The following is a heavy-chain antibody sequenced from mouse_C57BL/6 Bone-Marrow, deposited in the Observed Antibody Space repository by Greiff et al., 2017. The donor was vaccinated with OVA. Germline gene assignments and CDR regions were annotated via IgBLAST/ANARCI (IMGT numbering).Heavy chain of an antibody. CDR2: IDPSDSYT. V-gene: IGHV1-59*01. CDR3: ARSRGYSAWFAY. J-gene: IGHJ3*01. D-gene: IGHD2-3*01. CDR1: GYTFTSYW. Sequence: QVQLQQPGAELVRPGTSVKLSCKASGYTFTSYWMHWVKQRPGQGLEWIGVIDPSDSYTNYNQKFKGKATLTVDTSSSTAYMQLSSLTSEDSAVYYCARSRGYSAWFAYWGQGTLVTVSA.